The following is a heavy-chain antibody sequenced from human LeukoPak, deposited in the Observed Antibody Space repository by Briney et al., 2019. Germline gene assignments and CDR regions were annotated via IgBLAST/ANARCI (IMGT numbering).Heavy chain of an antibody. Sequence: PSETLSLTCAVYGGSFSGYYWSWIRQPPGKGLEWIGEINHSGSTNYNPSLKSRVTISVDTCKNQFSLKLSSVTAADTAVYYCARGKWLRSSFDYWGQGTLVTVSS. CDR2: INHSGST. D-gene: IGHD5-12*01. CDR3: ARGKWLRSSFDY. V-gene: IGHV4-34*01. J-gene: IGHJ4*02. CDR1: GGSFSGYY.